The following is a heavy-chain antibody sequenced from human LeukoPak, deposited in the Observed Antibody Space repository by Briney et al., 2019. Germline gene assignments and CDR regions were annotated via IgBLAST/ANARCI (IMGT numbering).Heavy chain of an antibody. V-gene: IGHV3-23*01. CDR2: ISGSGGTT. CDR3: AKRPYDSGAYYLDY. J-gene: IGHJ4*02. CDR1: GFTFSSYA. D-gene: IGHD3-22*01. Sequence: GRSLRLSCAASGFTFSSYAMYWVRQAPGKGLEWVSAISGSGGTTMYADSVKGRFTISRDNSKNTLYLQMNSLRAEDTAVYYCAKRPYDSGAYYLDYWGQGTLVTVSS.